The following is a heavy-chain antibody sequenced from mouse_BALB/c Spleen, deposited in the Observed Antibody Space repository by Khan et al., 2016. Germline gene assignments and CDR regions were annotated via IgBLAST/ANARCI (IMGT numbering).Heavy chain of an antibody. Sequence: EVQLQESGPSLVKPSQTLSLTCSVTGDSITSGYWHWIRKFPGNKLEYMGYISYSGSTHYNPSLQSRISITRDTSKNPYYLQLHSVTTEDTATYYCATYDGYLFDYWGQGTTLTVSS. CDR3: ATYDGYLFDY. V-gene: IGHV3-8*02. CDR2: ISYSGST. D-gene: IGHD2-3*01. J-gene: IGHJ2*01. CDR1: GDSITSGY.